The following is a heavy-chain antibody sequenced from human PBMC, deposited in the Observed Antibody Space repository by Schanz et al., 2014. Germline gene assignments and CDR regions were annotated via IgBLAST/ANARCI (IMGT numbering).Heavy chain of an antibody. CDR2: ISHSGGSK. J-gene: IGHJ6*03. CDR3: ARDGDRFYHNYYMDV. V-gene: IGHV3-23*04. CDR1: GFTFNSYA. Sequence: EVQLVESGGYLVQPGGSLRLSCSASGFTFNSYAMTWVRQAPGKGLEWVSSISHSGGSKYYADSVKGRFTISRDNSKNTLYLQMNTLRAEDTAVYYCARDGDRFYHNYYMDVWGKGTTVTVSS. D-gene: IGHD4-17*01.